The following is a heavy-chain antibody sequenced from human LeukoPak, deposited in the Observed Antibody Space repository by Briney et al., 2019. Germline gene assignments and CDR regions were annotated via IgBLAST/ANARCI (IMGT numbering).Heavy chain of an antibody. V-gene: IGHV4-39*07. CDR2: VFYTGKT. CDR1: GGSVSTSDYY. Sequence: PSETLSLTCAVSGGSVSTSDYYWGWIRQSPVKALEWIGDVFYTGKTNYNPSLRGRATISIDTSKNQFSLKLTYVTAADSAVYYCARVFDSWGQGTLVTVSS. J-gene: IGHJ4*02. CDR3: ARVFDS.